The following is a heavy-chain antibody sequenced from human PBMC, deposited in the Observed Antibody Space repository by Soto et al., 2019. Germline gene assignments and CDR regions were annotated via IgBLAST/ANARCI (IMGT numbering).Heavy chain of an antibody. J-gene: IGHJ6*02. Sequence: GGSLRLSCAASGFTFSNAWMNWVRQAPGKGLEWVGRIKSKTDGGTTDYAAPVKGRFTISRDDSKNTLYLQMNSLKTEDTAVYYCTTEGIWFGELFTLYYYGMDVWGQGTTVTVSS. CDR1: GFTFSNAW. D-gene: IGHD3-10*01. CDR2: IKSKTDGGTT. V-gene: IGHV3-15*07. CDR3: TTEGIWFGELFTLYYYGMDV.